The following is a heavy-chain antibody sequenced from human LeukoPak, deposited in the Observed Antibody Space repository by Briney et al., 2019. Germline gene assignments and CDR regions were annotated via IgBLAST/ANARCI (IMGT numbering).Heavy chain of an antibody. Sequence: GESLQISCKGSGYSFTSYWIGWVRQVPGKGLEWMGIIYPGDSDTRYSPSFQGQVTISADKSISTAYLQWSSLKASDTAMYYCARPYYYDSSGYYYLGTWGQGTLVTVSS. CDR3: ARPYYYDSSGYYYLGT. V-gene: IGHV5-51*01. D-gene: IGHD3-22*01. CDR2: IYPGDSDT. CDR1: GYSFTSYW. J-gene: IGHJ4*02.